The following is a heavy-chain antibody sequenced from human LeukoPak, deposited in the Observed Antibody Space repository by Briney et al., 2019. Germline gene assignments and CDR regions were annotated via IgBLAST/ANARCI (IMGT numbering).Heavy chain of an antibody. V-gene: IGHV3-74*01. Sequence: GGSLRLSCAASGFTFSSSWMHWVRQAPGKGLVGVSRINSDGSSTNYADSVKGRFTISRDNAKTTLYLQMNSPRAEDTAVYYCARGWPGTMNYWGQGTLVTVSS. J-gene: IGHJ4*02. CDR3: ARGWPGTMNY. CDR2: INSDGSST. D-gene: IGHD1-7*01. CDR1: GFTFSSSW.